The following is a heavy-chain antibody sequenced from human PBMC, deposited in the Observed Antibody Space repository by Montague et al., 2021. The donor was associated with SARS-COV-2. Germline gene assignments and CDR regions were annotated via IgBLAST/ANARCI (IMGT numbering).Heavy chain of an antibody. CDR2: ISYDGSNK. CDR3: ARAKGGSYSFLFDY. D-gene: IGHD1-26*01. CDR1: GFTFSSYA. Sequence: SLRISCAASGFTFSSYAMHWVRQAPGKGLEWVAVISYDGSNKYYVDSVKGRFTIPRDNSKNTLYLQMSSLRAEDTAVYYCARAKGGSYSFLFDYWGQGTLVTVSS. J-gene: IGHJ4*02. V-gene: IGHV3-30*04.